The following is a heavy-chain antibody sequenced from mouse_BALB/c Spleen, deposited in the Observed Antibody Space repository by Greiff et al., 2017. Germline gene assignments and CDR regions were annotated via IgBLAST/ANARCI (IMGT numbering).Heavy chain of an antibody. D-gene: IGHD2-1*01. CDR2: INPSTGYT. CDR3: ARDGNYVSFAY. J-gene: IGHJ3*01. CDR1: GYTFTSYW. Sequence: VQLQESGAELAKPGASVKMSCKASGYTFTSYWMHWVKQRPGQGLEWIGYINPSTGYTEYNQKFKDKATLTADKSSSTAYMQLSSLTSEDSAVYYCARDGNYVSFAYWGQGTLVTVSA. V-gene: IGHV1-7*01.